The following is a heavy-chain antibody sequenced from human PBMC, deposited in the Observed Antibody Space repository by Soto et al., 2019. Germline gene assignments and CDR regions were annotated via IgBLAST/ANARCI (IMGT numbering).Heavy chain of an antibody. CDR3: ARGLGYCTNGVCYNHAWFDP. CDR2: INAGNGNT. J-gene: IGHJ5*02. CDR1: GYTFTSYA. Sequence: QVQLVQSGAEVKKPGASVKVSCKASGYTFTSYAMHWVRQAPGQRLEWMGWINAGNGNTKYSQKFQGRVTITRDTSASTAYMELSSLRSEDTAVYYCARGLGYCTNGVCYNHAWFDPWGQGTLATFSS. V-gene: IGHV1-3*01. D-gene: IGHD2-8*01.